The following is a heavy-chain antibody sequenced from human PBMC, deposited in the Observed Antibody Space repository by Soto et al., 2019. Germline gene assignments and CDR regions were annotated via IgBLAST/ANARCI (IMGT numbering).Heavy chain of an antibody. CDR1: GYTFTDYY. CDR2: INPNSGGT. J-gene: IGHJ4*02. CDR3: ARAVSTLLYYFDY. V-gene: IGHV1-2*02. Sequence: ASVKVSCKASGYTFTDYYMHWVRQAPGQGLERMGWINPNSGGTNYAQKFQGRVTMTRDTSISTAYMELRRLRSDDTAVYYCARAVSTLLYYFDYWGQGTLVTVSS. D-gene: IGHD4-17*01.